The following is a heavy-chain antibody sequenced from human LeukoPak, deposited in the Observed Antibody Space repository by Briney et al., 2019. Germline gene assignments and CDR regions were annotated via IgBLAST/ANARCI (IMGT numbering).Heavy chain of an antibody. Sequence: GASVKVSCKASGYTFTSYDINWVRQATGQGLEWMGWISAYNGNTNYAQKLQGRVTMTTDTSTSTAYMELRSLRSDDTAVYYCARDGLVQVTYYDFWSGYYTGYYFDYWGQGTLVTVSS. J-gene: IGHJ4*02. D-gene: IGHD3-3*01. V-gene: IGHV1-18*01. CDR1: GYTFTSYD. CDR2: ISAYNGNT. CDR3: ARDGLVQVTYYDFWSGYYTGYYFDY.